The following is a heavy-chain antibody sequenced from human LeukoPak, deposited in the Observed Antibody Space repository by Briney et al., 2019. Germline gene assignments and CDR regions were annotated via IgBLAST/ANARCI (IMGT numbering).Heavy chain of an antibody. V-gene: IGHV3-7*03. D-gene: IGHD3-22*01. CDR3: TTYDSSGYLPLRDY. J-gene: IGHJ4*02. Sequence: GGSLRLSCAASGFTFSSYWMSWVRQAPGKGLEWVANIKEDGSEKYYVDSVKGRFTISRDNAKNSLYLQMNSLKTEDTAVYYCTTYDSSGYLPLRDYWGQGTLVTVSS. CDR1: GFTFSSYW. CDR2: IKEDGSEK.